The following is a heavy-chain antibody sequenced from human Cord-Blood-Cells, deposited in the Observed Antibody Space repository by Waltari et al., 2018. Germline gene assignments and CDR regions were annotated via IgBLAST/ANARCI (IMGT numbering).Heavy chain of an antibody. CDR2: INHSGST. Sequence: QVQLQQWGAGLLQPSETLSLTCAVHGGSFSGSYWSWIRQPPGKGLGWIGEINHSGSTNYNPSLKSRVTISVDTSKNQFSLKLSSVTAADTAVYYCARAGQIVGATGGYVYWGQGTLVTVSS. V-gene: IGHV4-34*01. D-gene: IGHD1-26*01. CDR3: ARAGQIVGATGGYVY. CDR1: GGSFSGSY. J-gene: IGHJ4*02.